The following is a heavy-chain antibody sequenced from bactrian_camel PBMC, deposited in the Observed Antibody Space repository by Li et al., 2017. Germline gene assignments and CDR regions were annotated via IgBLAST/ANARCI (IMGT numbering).Heavy chain of an antibody. V-gene: IGHV3S54*01. CDR3: ALGPVNY. CDR2: INASGGRT. J-gene: IGHJ4*01. CDR1: ADALMY. Sequence: VQLVESGGGSAQVGGSLRLSCSASADALMYMAWFRQAPGKEREGVAAINASGGRTYYRNSVKGRFAISRDNAKRTHYLQMSSLQFEDTAMYYCALGPVNYWGQGTQVTVS.